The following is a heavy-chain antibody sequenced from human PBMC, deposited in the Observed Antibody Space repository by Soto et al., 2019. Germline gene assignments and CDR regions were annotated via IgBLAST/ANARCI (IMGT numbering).Heavy chain of an antibody. CDR1: GFTFSSYG. V-gene: IGHV3-30*18. CDR3: AKVQFGYSSSGGMDV. Sequence: GGSLRLSCAASGFTFSSYGMHWVRQAQGKGLEWVAVISYDGSNKYYADSVKGRFTISRDNSKNTLYLQMNSLRAEDTAVYYSAKVQFGYSSSGGMDVWGQGTKVTAP. CDR2: ISYDGSNK. D-gene: IGHD6-13*01. J-gene: IGHJ6*02.